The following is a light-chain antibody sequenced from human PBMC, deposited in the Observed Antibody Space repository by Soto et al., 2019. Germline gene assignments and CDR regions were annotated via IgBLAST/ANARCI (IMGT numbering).Light chain of an antibody. V-gene: IGKV3-15*01. CDR3: QQYNVWPLT. CDR2: VAS. Sequence: EIVMTQSPATLSVSPGERATLPCRASQSVSSNLAWYQQKPGQTPKLLIYVASTRATGIPARFSGSASGTEFTLTISSLQSEDFAVYYCQQYNVWPLTFGGGTKVEFK. CDR1: QSVSSN. J-gene: IGKJ4*01.